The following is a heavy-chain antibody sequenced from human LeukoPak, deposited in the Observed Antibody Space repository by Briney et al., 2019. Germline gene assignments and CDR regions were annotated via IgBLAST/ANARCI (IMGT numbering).Heavy chain of an antibody. CDR2: IYYSGST. D-gene: IGHD6-13*01. V-gene: IGHV4-30-4*01. J-gene: IGHJ4*02. CDR1: GGSISSGDYY. Sequence: SETLSLTCTVSGGSISSGDYYWSWIRQPPGKGLEWIGYIYYSGSTYYNPSLKSRVTISVDTSKDQFSLKLSSVTAADTAVYYCARLSNAGQLVPRSWYTTGDVYYFDYWGQGTLVTVSS. CDR3: ARLSNAGQLVPRSWYTTGDVYYFDY.